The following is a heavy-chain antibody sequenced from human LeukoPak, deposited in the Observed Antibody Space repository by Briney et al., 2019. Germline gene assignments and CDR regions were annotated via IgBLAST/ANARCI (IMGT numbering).Heavy chain of an antibody. D-gene: IGHD6-19*01. CDR1: GGSISSGSYY. J-gene: IGHJ4*02. V-gene: IGHV4-61*02. CDR2: IYTSGST. Sequence: SQTLSLTXTVSGGSISSGSYYWSWIGQPAGKGLQWIGRIYTSGSTNYNPSLKSRVTISVDTSKNQFPLKLSSVTAADTAVYYCARGISGEFDYWGQGTLVTVSS. CDR3: ARGISGEFDY.